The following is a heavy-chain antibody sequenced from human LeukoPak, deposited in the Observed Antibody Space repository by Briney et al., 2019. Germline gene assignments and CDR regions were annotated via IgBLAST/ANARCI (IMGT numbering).Heavy chain of an antibody. D-gene: IGHD5-24*01. J-gene: IGHJ4*02. CDR2: IYHSGST. CDR1: GGSISSYY. V-gene: IGHV4-59*12. CDR3: ARELSRDGYIKLFDY. Sequence: PSETLSLTCTVSGGSISSYYWSWIRQPPGKGLEWIGYIYHSGSTYYNPSLKSRVTISVDRSKNQFSLKLSSVTAADTAVYYCARELSRDGYIKLFDYWGQGTLVTVSS.